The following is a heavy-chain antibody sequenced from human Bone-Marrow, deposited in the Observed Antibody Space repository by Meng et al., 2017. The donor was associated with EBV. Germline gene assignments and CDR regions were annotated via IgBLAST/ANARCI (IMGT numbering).Heavy chain of an antibody. Sequence: QVRLQQWGAGLFRPSDTLSLTCPVDGGSSSGYYWAWTRQPPGKGLEGIGEINHSGSTNYNPSLKSRVTISVDTSKNQFSLKLSSVTAADTAVYYCATQRRDTDWFDPWGQGTLVTVSS. V-gene: IGHV4-34*01. CDR2: INHSGST. J-gene: IGHJ5*02. CDR3: ATQRRDTDWFDP. D-gene: IGHD6-25*01. CDR1: GGSSSGYY.